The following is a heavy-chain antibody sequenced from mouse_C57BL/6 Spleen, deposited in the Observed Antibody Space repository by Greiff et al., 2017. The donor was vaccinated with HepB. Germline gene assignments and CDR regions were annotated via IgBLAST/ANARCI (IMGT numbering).Heavy chain of an antibody. CDR2: ISYSGST. CDR3: ARRTTRWYFDV. V-gene: IGHV3-1*01. J-gene: IGHJ1*03. CDR1: GYSITSGYD. D-gene: IGHD1-1*01. Sequence: EVQGVESGPGMVKPSQSLSLTCTVSGYSITSGYDWHWIRHFPGNKLEWMGYISYSGSTNYNPSLKSRISITHDTSKNHFFLKLNTVTTEDTATYYCARRTTRWYFDVWGTGTTVTVSS.